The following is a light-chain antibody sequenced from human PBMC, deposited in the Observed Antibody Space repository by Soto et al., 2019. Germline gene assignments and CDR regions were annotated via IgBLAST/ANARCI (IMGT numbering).Light chain of an antibody. CDR2: GAS. J-gene: IGKJ2*01. Sequence: EIVLTQSPGTLSLSPGERGALSCRASQSVSSYLAWYQQQPGQAPRLLIYGASSRATGIPDRFSGSGSGTDFTLTISRLEPEDFAVSYCQQYGSSPYTFGQGTKVEIK. CDR1: QSVSSY. V-gene: IGKV3-20*01. CDR3: QQYGSSPYT.